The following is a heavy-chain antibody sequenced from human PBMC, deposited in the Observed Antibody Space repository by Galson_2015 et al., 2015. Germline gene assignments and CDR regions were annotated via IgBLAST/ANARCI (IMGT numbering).Heavy chain of an antibody. CDR2: IIPLFGTA. V-gene: IGHV1-69*13. CDR1: GVTFSSYA. J-gene: IGHJ4*02. D-gene: IGHD5-12*01. CDR3: ARDLHSGNSGGLNY. Sequence: SVKVSCKASGVTFSSYAFSWVRQAPGQELEWMGGIIPLFGTANYVQKFQGRVTITADESTSTVYMELSSLRSDDTAVYYCARDLHSGNSGGLNYWGQGTLVTVSS.